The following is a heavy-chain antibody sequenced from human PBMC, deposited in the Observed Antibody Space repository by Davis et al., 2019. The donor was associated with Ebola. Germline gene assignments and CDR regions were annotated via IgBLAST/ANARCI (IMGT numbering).Heavy chain of an antibody. D-gene: IGHD2-15*01. CDR1: GGTFSSYA. V-gene: IGHV1-8*02. CDR2: MNPNSGNT. Sequence: ASVKVSCKASGGTFSSYAINWVRQATGQGREWMVWMNPNSGNTGYEQKFQGRVTMTRKTSISKSYMELSSRRSEDTDVYYWARGGVWWDAFEIWGEGTMVAVSS. CDR3: ARGGVWWDAFEI. J-gene: IGHJ3*02.